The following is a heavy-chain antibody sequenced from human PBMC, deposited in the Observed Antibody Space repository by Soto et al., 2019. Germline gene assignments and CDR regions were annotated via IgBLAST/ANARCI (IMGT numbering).Heavy chain of an antibody. Sequence: SVKVSCKASGGTFSSSALSWVRQAPGQGLEWMGGVIPIFGTANYAQKFQGRVTITADESTSTAYMELSSLRSEDTAVYYCARDLRDGNLGPPYKWFDPRGPGTLVTVFS. J-gene: IGHJ5*02. CDR3: ARDLRDGNLGPPYKWFDP. CDR1: GGTFSSSA. CDR2: VIPIFGTA. V-gene: IGHV1-69*13.